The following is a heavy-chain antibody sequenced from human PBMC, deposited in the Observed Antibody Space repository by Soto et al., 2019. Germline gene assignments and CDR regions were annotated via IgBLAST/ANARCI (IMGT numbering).Heavy chain of an antibody. CDR3: ARDMTGSSNAFDI. D-gene: IGHD6-6*01. V-gene: IGHV1-69*05. Sequence: ASVKVSCKASGGTFSSYAISWVRQAPGQGLEWMGGIIPIFGTANYAQKFQGRVTMTTDTSTSTAYMELRSLRSDDTAVYYCARDMTGSSNAFDIWGQGTMVTVSS. J-gene: IGHJ3*02. CDR2: IIPIFGTA. CDR1: GGTFSSYA.